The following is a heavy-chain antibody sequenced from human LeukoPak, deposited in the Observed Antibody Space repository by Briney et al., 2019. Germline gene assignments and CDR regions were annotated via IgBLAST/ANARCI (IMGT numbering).Heavy chain of an antibody. CDR2: INPNSGGT. CDR3: ARDGKDGDYVSQ. CDR1: VYTFTGYY. V-gene: IGHV1-2*02. D-gene: IGHD4-17*01. Sequence: ASVKVSCKASVYTFTGYYMHWVRQAPGQGLEWMGWINPNSGGTNYAQKFQGRVTMTRDTSISTAYMELSRLRSDDTAVYYCARDGKDGDYVSQWGQGTLVTVSS. J-gene: IGHJ4*02.